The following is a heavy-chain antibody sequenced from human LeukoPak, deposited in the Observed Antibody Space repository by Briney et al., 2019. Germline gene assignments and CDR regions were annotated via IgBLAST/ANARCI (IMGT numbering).Heavy chain of an antibody. D-gene: IGHD1-26*01. CDR1: GGSITSSSYF. J-gene: IGHJ4*02. V-gene: IGHV4-39*01. CDR3: ARVVGATRKFDY. Sequence: SVALSLTCAVSGGSITSSSYFWGWIRQPPGKGLEWISSIYYSGSTYYNPALKSRVTISVDTSKKQFSLKLSSVTAADTAVYFCARVVGATRKFDYWGQGTLVTVSS. CDR2: IYYSGST.